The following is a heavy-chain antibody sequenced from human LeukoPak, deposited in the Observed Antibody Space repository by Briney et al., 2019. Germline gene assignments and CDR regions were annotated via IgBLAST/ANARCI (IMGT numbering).Heavy chain of an antibody. Sequence: GGSLRFSCAASGLTFSSAWMHWVRQTPGKRLVWISRIRSDGTATYADSVRGRFTISRDNAKNTLYLQMNNLRADDTGIYYCARDGSYKLDYWGQGALVTVSS. V-gene: IGHV3-74*01. J-gene: IGHJ4*02. CDR3: ARDGSYKLDY. D-gene: IGHD1-26*01. CDR1: GLTFSSAW. CDR2: IRSDGTA.